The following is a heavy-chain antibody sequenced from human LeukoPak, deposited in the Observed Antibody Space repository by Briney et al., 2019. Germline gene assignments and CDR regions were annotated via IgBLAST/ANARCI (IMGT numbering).Heavy chain of an antibody. CDR2: ISWNSGSI. CDR3: AKAGPYCTNGVCYEYYFDY. CDR1: GFTFDDYA. D-gene: IGHD2-8*01. V-gene: IGHV3-9*01. Sequence: GGSLRLSCAASGFTFDDYAMHWVRQAPGKGLEWVSGISWNSGSIGYADSVKGRFTISRDNAENSLYLQMNSLRAEDTALYYCAKAGPYCTNGVCYEYYFDYWGQGTLVTVSS. J-gene: IGHJ4*02.